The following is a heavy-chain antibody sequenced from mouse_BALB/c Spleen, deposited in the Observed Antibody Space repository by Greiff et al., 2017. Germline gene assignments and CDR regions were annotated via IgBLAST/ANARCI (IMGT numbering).Heavy chain of an antibody. CDR1: GYSITSDYA. Sequence: EVQLQESGPGLVKPSQSLSLTCTVTGYSITSDYAWNWIRQFPGNKLEWMGYISYSGSTSYNPSLKSRISITRDTSKNQFFLQLNSVTTEDTATYYCARGWDVGWYFDVWGAGTTVTVSS. J-gene: IGHJ1*01. CDR3: ARGWDVGWYFDV. CDR2: ISYSGST. D-gene: IGHD4-1*01. V-gene: IGHV3-2*02.